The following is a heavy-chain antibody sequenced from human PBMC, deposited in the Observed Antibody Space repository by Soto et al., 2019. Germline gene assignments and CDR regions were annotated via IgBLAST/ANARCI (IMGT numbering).Heavy chain of an antibody. J-gene: IGHJ5*02. D-gene: IGHD3-10*01. CDR1: GGSISSSNW. Sequence: SETLSLTCAVSGGSISSSNWWSWVRQPPGRGLEWIGEIYHSGSANYSPSLKSRVTISVDKSKNQFSLKLSSVTAADTAVYYCATTNSYGSGSCWLDPWGQGTLATVYS. CDR3: ATTNSYGSGSCWLDP. V-gene: IGHV4-4*02. CDR2: IYHSGSA.